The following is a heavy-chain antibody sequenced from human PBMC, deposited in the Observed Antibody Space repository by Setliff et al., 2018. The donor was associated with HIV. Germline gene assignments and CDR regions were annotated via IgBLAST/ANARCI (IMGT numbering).Heavy chain of an antibody. CDR1: GFTFSSYG. CDR2: INPDGSHR. Sequence: PGGSLRLSCAASGFTFSSYGMHWVRQAPGKGLEWVANINPDGSHRDYVDSVKGRFTISRDNAKNSLYLQMNSLRAEDTAVYYCARDRAYASFDYWGQGALVTVSS. D-gene: IGHD3-16*01. J-gene: IGHJ4*02. V-gene: IGHV3-7*03. CDR3: ARDRAYASFDY.